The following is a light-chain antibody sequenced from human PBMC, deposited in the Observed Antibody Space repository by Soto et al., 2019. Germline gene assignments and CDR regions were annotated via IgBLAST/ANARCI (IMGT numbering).Light chain of an antibody. J-gene: IGKJ4*01. CDR1: QHISNN. V-gene: IGKV1-33*01. CDR3: QQSAYLPHT. CDR2: DAS. Sequence: DIHITQYTSSLSASVGDRVTITCQASQHISNNLNWHQQKPGKAPKLLIYDASNLEAGVPSRFGGGGSGTDVTFTISSLQPEDGTPYYCQQSAYLPHTFGEVT.